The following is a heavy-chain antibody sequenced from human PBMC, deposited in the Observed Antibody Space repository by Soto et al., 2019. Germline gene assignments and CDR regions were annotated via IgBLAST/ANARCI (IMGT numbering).Heavy chain of an antibody. CDR3: AKDKARWPVGTFDD. Sequence: QVQLVESGGGVVQPGRSLRLSCEVSGFTFSSYGMHWVRQAPGKGLEWVAVISYDGSNKNYGDSVKGRFTISRDNSKNTLYLQMNSLRAEDTAVYYCAKDKARWPVGTFDDWGQGTLVTVSS. V-gene: IGHV3-30*18. CDR2: ISYDGSNK. D-gene: IGHD6-13*01. CDR1: GFTFSSYG. J-gene: IGHJ4*02.